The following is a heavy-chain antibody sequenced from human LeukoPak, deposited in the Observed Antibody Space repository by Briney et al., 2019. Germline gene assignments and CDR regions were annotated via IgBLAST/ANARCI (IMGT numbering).Heavy chain of an antibody. V-gene: IGHV4-59*12. D-gene: IGHD3-16*02. J-gene: IGHJ4*02. Sequence: SETLSLTCTVSGGSISSYYWSWIRQPPGKGLEWIGNIYYTGSTNYNPSLKSRVTILVDRSKNQFSLKLSSVTAADTAVYYCARSLDYWGQGTLVTVSS. CDR2: IYYTGST. CDR1: GGSISSYY. CDR3: ARSLDY.